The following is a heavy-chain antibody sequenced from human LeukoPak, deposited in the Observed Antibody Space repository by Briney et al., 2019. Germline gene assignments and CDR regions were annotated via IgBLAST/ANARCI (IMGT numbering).Heavy chain of an antibody. D-gene: IGHD3-9*01. V-gene: IGHV4-34*01. CDR1: GGSFSGYY. CDR2: INHSGST. CDR3: ARGSLVDDILTGYGRPFDY. J-gene: IGHJ4*02. Sequence: SETLSLTCAVYGGSFSGYYWSWIRQPPGKGLEWIGEINHSGSTNYNPSLKSRVTISVDTSKNQFSLKLSSVTAADTAVYYRARGSLVDDILTGYGRPFDYWGQGTLVTVSS.